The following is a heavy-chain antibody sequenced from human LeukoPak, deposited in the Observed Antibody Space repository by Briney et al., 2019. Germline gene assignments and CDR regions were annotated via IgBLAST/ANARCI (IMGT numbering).Heavy chain of an antibody. CDR1: EFTFSSYN. CDR2: ISSSGSTI. V-gene: IGHV3-48*03. D-gene: IGHD3-10*01. J-gene: IGHJ4*02. Sequence: GGSLRLSCAASEFTFSSYNMNWVRQAPGKGLEWVSYISSSGSTIYYADSVRGRFTISRDNAKNSLYLQMNSLRAEDTAVYYCVLNYGSGSYYLPLWGQGTLVTVSS. CDR3: VLNYGSGSYYLPL.